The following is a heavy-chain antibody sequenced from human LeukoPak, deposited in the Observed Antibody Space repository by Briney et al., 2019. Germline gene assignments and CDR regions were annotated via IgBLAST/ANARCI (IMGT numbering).Heavy chain of an antibody. CDR3: YGANAEH. D-gene: IGHD4-23*01. CDR1: EFTFSNNW. CDR2: INTDGSST. J-gene: IGHJ1*01. V-gene: IGHV3-74*01. Sequence: GGSLSFSWPTSEFTFSNNWLHWVRQAQGKGLVGFSGINTDGSSTFYADSVKGRFTISRDNAKNTVHLQMNTLRAEDTAMYYCYGANAEHWGQGTLVTVSS.